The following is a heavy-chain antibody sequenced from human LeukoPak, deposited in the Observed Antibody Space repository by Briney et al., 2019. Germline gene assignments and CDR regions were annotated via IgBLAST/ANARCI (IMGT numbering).Heavy chain of an antibody. CDR2: IYHSGST. Sequence: SETLSLTCTVSGYSISSGYYWGWIRQPPGKGLEWIGSIYHSGSTYYNPSLKSRVTISVDTSKNQFSLKLSPVTAADTAVYYCARGEGGSYFLGVVFDWGQGTLVTVSS. V-gene: IGHV4-38-2*02. J-gene: IGHJ4*02. CDR1: GYSISSGYY. CDR3: ARGEGGSYFLGVVFD. D-gene: IGHD1-26*01.